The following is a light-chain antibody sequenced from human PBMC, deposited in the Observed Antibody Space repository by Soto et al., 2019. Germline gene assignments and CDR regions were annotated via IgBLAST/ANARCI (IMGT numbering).Light chain of an antibody. Sequence: EIVMTQSPATLSVSPGQRATLSCRASQSVSSNLAWYQQKPGQAPSLLIYAASTRATGIPARFSGSGSGTEFTLTISSLQSEDFVVYYCQQYKNWPRTFGQGTKVEIK. CDR1: QSVSSN. V-gene: IGKV3-15*01. CDR3: QQYKNWPRT. CDR2: AAS. J-gene: IGKJ1*01.